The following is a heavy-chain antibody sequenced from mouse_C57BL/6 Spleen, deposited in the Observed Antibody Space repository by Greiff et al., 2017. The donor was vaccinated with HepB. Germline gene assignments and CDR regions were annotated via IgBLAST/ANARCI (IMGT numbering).Heavy chain of an antibody. V-gene: IGHV5-17*01. D-gene: IGHD1-1*01. CDR2: IRSGSSTI. J-gene: IGHJ2*01. CDR1: GFTFSDYG. Sequence: EVQLVESGGGLVKPGGSLTLSCAASGFTFSDYGMHWVRQAPEKGLEWVAYIRSGSSTIYYADTVKGRFTITRYTAKNTLFLQMTSLRSEDTAMYYCARKGVDYYGSSSDYWGQGTTLTVSS. CDR3: ARKGVDYYGSSSDY.